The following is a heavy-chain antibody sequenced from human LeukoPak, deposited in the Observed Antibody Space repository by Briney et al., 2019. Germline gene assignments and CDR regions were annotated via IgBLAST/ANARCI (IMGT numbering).Heavy chain of an antibody. V-gene: IGHV4-61*02. CDR1: GGSISSGSYY. CDR2: IYTSGST. Sequence: PSETLSLTCTVSGGSISSGSYYWSWIRQPAGKGLEWIGRIYTSGSTNYNPSLKSRVTISVDTSKNQFSLKLSSVTAADTAVYYCARFPYSSGWYLFPDNYWYFDLWGRGTLVTVSS. CDR3: ARFPYSSGWYLFPDNYWYFDL. D-gene: IGHD6-19*01. J-gene: IGHJ2*01.